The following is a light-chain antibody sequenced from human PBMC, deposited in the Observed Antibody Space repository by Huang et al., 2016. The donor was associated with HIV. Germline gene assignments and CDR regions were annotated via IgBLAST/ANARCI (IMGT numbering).Light chain of an antibody. CDR3: QQSYNTPYT. V-gene: IGKV1-39*01. Sequence: DIQMTQSPSSLSASVGDRVTITCRASHSISTSLNWYQQKPGKAPKLLIYAASSLQSGVPSRFSGSGSGTDFTLTISSLQPEDFATYYCQQSYNTPYTFGQGTKLEIK. J-gene: IGKJ2*01. CDR1: HSISTS. CDR2: AAS.